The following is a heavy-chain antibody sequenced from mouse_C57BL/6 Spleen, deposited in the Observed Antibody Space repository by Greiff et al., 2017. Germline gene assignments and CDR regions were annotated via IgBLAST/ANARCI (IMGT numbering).Heavy chain of an antibody. D-gene: IGHD1-1*01. CDR2: IRSKSNNYAT. J-gene: IGHJ4*01. CDR3: VRVTTVVGVDY. Sequence: EVNLVESGGGLVQPKGSLKLSCAASGFSFNTYAMNWVRQAPGKGLEWVARIRSKSNNYATYYADSVKDRFTISRYDSESMLYLQMNNLKTEDTAMYYCVRVTTVVGVDYWGQGTSVTVSS. CDR1: GFSFNTYA. V-gene: IGHV10-1*01.